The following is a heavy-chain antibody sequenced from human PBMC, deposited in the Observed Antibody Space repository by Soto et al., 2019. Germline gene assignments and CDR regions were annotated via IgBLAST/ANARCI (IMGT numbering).Heavy chain of an antibody. Sequence: GGSLRLSCAASGFSFHEYAMHWVRQAPGKGLEWVSAISGSGGSTYYADSVKGRFTISRDNSKNTLYLQMNSLRAEDTAVYYCAKARAQYYDFWSGYPVDYWGQGTLVTVSS. CDR2: ISGSGGST. CDR3: AKARAQYYDFWSGYPVDY. D-gene: IGHD3-3*01. V-gene: IGHV3-23*01. J-gene: IGHJ4*02. CDR1: GFSFHEYA.